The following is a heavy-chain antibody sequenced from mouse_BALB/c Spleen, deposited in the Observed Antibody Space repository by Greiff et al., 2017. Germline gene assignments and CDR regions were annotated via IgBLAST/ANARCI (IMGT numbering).Heavy chain of an antibody. D-gene: IGHD1-1*01. CDR1: GYTFTSYV. J-gene: IGHJ2*01. CDR2: INPYNDGT. Sequence: LVESGPELVKPGASVKMSCKASGYTFTSYVMHWVKQKPGQGLEWIGYINPYNDGTKYNEKFKGKATLTSDKSSSTAYMELSSLTSEDSAVYYCARGYYGGYFDYWGQGTTLTGSS. CDR3: ARGYYGGYFDY. V-gene: IGHV1-14*01.